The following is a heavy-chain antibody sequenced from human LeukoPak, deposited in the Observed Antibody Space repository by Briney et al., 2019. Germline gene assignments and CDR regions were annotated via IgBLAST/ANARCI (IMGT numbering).Heavy chain of an antibody. CDR3: AKDLPDAFFDY. CDR1: GFTFSNYG. Sequence: PGGSLRLSCTASGFTFSNYGMHWVRQAPGKGLEWVAFIRYDGSIKYYADSVKGRFTISRDNSRNTLYLQMNSLGAEDTAVYYCAKDLPDAFFDYWGQGTLVTVSS. J-gene: IGHJ4*02. V-gene: IGHV3-30*02. CDR2: IRYDGSIK. D-gene: IGHD2-2*01.